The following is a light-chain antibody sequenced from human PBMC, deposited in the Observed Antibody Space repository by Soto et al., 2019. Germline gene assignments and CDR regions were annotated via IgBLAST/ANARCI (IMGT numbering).Light chain of an antibody. V-gene: IGKV1-5*03. CDR3: QQYNSYSHS. CDR1: QSISSW. CDR2: KAS. J-gene: IGKJ2*01. Sequence: DIQMTQSPSTLSASVGDRVTITCRASQSISSWLAWYQQKPGKAPKLLIYKASSLESGVTSRFSGSGSGTEFTLPISSLQPDDFTTYCCQQYNSYSHSFGQGTKLEIK.